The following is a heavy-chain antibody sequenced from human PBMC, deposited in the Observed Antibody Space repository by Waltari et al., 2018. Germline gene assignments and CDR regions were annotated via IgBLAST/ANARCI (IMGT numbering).Heavy chain of an antibody. CDR3: ARVLSTVQLGIFAY. D-gene: IGHD7-27*01. Sequence: QVQMVQSGAEVKKPGPSVKVSCKASGYSFPAYSLHWVRQAPGQGLEWMGRINPNSGATTYAQMFQGRVTMTRDTSISTAYMEVTGLRSDDTAVYYCARVLSTVQLGIFAYWGQGTVVTVSS. V-gene: IGHV1-2*06. CDR2: INPNSGAT. J-gene: IGHJ4*02. CDR1: GYSFPAYS.